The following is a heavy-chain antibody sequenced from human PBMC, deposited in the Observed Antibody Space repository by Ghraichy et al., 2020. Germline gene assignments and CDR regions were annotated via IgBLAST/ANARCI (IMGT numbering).Heavy chain of an antibody. Sequence: SLIYSRCGTFYADSVKGRFTISRDISENILYLQLNNLSVEDTALYYCGRRGDSGLGDYWGKGTLVTVAS. D-gene: IGHD2-21*01. J-gene: IGHJ4*02. CDR2: IYSRCGT. CDR3: GRRGDSGLGDY. V-gene: IGHV3-53*01.